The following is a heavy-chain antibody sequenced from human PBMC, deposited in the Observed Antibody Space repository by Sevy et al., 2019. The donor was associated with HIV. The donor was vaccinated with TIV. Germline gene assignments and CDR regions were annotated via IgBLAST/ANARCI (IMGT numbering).Heavy chain of an antibody. CDR2: ISNDGSDK. CDR1: GFTFSRHG. CDR3: ANLRGRYDGRSWIYYYYLMDV. Sequence: GGSLRLSCAASGFTFSRHGMHWARQAPGKGLEWVAIISNDGSDKHYADSVKGRFTISRDNSKDTLYLQMNSLRLEDTVVYYSANLRGRYDGRSWIYYYYLMDVWGQGATVTVSS. J-gene: IGHJ6*02. V-gene: IGHV3-30*18. D-gene: IGHD6-13*01.